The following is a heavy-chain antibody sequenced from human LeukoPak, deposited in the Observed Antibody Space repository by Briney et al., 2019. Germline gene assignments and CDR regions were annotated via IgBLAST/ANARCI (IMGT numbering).Heavy chain of an antibody. J-gene: IGHJ4*02. Sequence: SETLSLTCTVSGGSISGSNYHWGWIRQPPAKGLEWVGTVFHTGSAYYNPSLSGRTTISVDTTKNQFSLKLTSVTAADTAVYYCAREPNVWGQGTLVTASS. CDR2: VFHTGSA. CDR1: GGSISGSNYH. CDR3: AREPNV. V-gene: IGHV4-39*07.